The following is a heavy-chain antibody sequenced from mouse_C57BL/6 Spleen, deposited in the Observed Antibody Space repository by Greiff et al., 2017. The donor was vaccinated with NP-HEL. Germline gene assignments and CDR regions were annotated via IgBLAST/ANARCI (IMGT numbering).Heavy chain of an antibody. V-gene: IGHV1-15*01. Sequence: QVQLQQSGAELVRPGASVTLSCKASGYTFTDYEMHWVKQTPVHGLEWIGAIDPETGGTAYNQKFKGKAILTADKSSSTAYMELRSLTSEDSAVYYCTSRFLEAMDYWGQGTSVTVSS. CDR1: GYTFTDYE. CDR3: TSRFLEAMDY. J-gene: IGHJ4*01. CDR2: IDPETGGT.